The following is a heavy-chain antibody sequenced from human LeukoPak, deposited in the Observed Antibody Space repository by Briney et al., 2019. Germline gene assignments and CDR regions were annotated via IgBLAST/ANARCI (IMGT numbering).Heavy chain of an antibody. CDR1: GFTFSNAW. CDR3: TTGEYSYGAYYFDY. D-gene: IGHD5-18*01. V-gene: IGHV3-15*01. J-gene: IGHJ4*02. CDR2: IKSKTDGGTT. Sequence: GGSLRLSCAASGFTFSNAWMSWVRQAPGKGLEWVGRIKSKTDGGTTDYAAPVKGRFTISRDDSKNTLYLQMNSLKTEDTAVYYCTTGEYSYGAYYFDYWGQGTLVIVSA.